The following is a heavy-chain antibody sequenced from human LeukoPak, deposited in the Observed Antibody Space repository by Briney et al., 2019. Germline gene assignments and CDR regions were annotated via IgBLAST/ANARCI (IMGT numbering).Heavy chain of an antibody. CDR2: IYSSGIT. D-gene: IGHD3-22*01. CDR1: GASISSAY. V-gene: IGHV4-59*01. CDR3: ARRGPYDTSGYAFDI. J-gene: IGHJ3*02. Sequence: PSETLSLTCTVSGASISSAYWSWIRQPPGKGLEWIGYIYSSGITDYNPSLKSRVTISVDTSQNQFSLKLTSVTAAETAVYYCARRGPYDTSGYAFDIWGPGTVVTVSS.